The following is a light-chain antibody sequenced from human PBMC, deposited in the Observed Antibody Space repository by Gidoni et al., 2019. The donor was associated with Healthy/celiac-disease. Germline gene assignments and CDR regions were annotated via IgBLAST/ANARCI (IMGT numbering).Light chain of an antibody. Sequence: GDRVTITCRASQSISSWLAWYQQKPGKAPKLLIYDASRLESGVPSRFSGSGSGTEFTLTISSLQPDDFATYYCQQYNSWTFGQGTKVEIK. V-gene: IGKV1-5*01. J-gene: IGKJ1*01. CDR3: QQYNSWT. CDR1: QSISSW. CDR2: DAS.